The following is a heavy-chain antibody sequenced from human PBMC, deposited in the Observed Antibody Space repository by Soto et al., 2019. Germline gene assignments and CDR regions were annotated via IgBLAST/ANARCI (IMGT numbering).Heavy chain of an antibody. CDR1: GDSVSSNSAA. D-gene: IGHD6-19*01. J-gene: IGHJ5*02. V-gene: IGHV6-1*01. CDR3: ARAQYSSGWYGWFDP. CDR2: TFYRSTWHE. Sequence: SQTLSLTCDISGDSVSSNSAAWNWIRQSPSRGLEWLGRTFYRSTWHEDYAVSVRGRVSINPDTSKNQFSLQLNSVTPEDTAVYFCARAQYSSGWYGWFDPWGQGTLVTVSS.